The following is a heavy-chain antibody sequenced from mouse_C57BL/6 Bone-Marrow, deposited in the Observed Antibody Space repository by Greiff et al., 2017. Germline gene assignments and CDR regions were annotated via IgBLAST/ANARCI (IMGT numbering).Heavy chain of an antibody. V-gene: IGHV14-2*01. CDR2: IDPEDGET. Sequence: VHVKQSGAELVKPGASVKLSCTASGFNIKDYYMHWVKQRTEQGLEWIGRIDPEDGETKYAPKFQGKATITADTSSNTAYLQLSSLTSEDTAVYYCVYDYDNYYAMDYWGQGTSVTVSS. D-gene: IGHD2-4*01. J-gene: IGHJ4*01. CDR1: GFNIKDYY. CDR3: VYDYDNYYAMDY.